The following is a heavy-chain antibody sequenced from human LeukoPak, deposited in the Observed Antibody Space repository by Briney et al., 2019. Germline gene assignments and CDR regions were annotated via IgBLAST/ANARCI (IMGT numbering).Heavy chain of an antibody. D-gene: IGHD7-27*01. CDR1: GGSFSGYY. Sequence: SETLSLTCAVYGGSFSGYYWSWIRQPPGKGLEWIGEINHSGSTNYNPSLKSRVTISVDTSKNQFSLKLSSATAADTAVYYCARARTGGLDYFDYWGQGTLVTVSP. CDR2: INHSGST. CDR3: ARARTGGLDYFDY. V-gene: IGHV4-34*01. J-gene: IGHJ4*02.